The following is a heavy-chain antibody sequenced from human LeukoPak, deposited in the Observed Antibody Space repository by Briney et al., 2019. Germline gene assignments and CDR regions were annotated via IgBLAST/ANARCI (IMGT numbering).Heavy chain of an antibody. CDR3: ARHLGYCSGVSCSNWFDP. J-gene: IGHJ5*02. CDR1: GYSFTSYW. CDR2: IDPSDSYT. V-gene: IGHV5-10-1*01. D-gene: IGHD2-15*01. Sequence: GESLKISCKGSGYSFTSYWISWVRQMPGKGLEWMGRIDPSDSYTNYSPSFQGHVTISADKSISTAYLQWSSLKASDTAMYYCARHLGYCSGVSCSNWFDPWGQGTLVTVSS.